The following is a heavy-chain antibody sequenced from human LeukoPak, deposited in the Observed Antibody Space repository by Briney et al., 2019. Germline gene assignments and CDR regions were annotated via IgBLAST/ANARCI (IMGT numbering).Heavy chain of an antibody. D-gene: IGHD2-2*01. J-gene: IGHJ4*02. CDR2: INHSGST. CDR3: ARGGAGYCSSTSCRRGYSYGIYDY. CDR1: GGSFSGYY. Sequence: SETLSLTCAVYGGSFSGYYWSWIRQPPGKGLEWIGEINHSGSTNYNPSLKSRVTIPVDTSKNQFSLKLSSVTAADTAVYYCARGGAGYCSSTSCRRGYSYGIYDYWGQGTLVTVSS. V-gene: IGHV4-34*01.